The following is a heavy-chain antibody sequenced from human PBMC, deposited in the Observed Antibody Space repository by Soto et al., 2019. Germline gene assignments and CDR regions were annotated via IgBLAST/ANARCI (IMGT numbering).Heavy chain of an antibody. Sequence: EVQLLESGGGVVQPGGSLRLSCAASGFTFNNYALNWVRQAPGKGLEWVSSISGTGGSTFYAGSAMGRFTISRDNSKNRLFLQMTSLRAEATSVYYCGKGNSKWGTGDAFDIWCQGTLVTGSS. CDR3: GKGNSKWGTGDAFDI. D-gene: IGHD7-27*01. J-gene: IGHJ3*02. CDR2: ISGTGGST. V-gene: IGHV3-23*01. CDR1: GFTFNNYA.